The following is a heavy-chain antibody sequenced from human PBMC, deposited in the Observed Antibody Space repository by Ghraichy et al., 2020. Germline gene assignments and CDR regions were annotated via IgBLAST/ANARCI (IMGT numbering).Heavy chain of an antibody. CDR1: GDSVSSNSVA. Sequence: SQTLSLTCAISGDSVSSNSVAWTWLRQSPSRGFEWLGGTYYRSKWSNDYAVSVKSRITINPDTSKNQFSLQLNSVTPEDTAMYYFARLIRGAYDYWGQGTLVTVSS. J-gene: IGHJ4*02. D-gene: IGHD3-16*01. V-gene: IGHV6-1*01. CDR2: TYYRSKWSN. CDR3: ARLIRGAYDY.